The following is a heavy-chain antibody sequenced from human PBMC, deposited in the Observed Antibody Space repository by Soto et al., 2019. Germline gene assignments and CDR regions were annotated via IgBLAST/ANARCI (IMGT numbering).Heavy chain of an antibody. CDR1: GVSISSYY. V-gene: IGHV4-59*01. Sequence: PSETLSLTCTVSGVSISSYYWSLIRQPPGKGLEWIGYIYYSGSTNYNPSLKSRVTISVDTSKNQFSLKLSSVTAADTAVYYCARSPLRGILTVTDNWFDPWGQGTLVTVSS. D-gene: IGHD3-9*01. CDR2: IYYSGST. J-gene: IGHJ5*02. CDR3: ARSPLRGILTVTDNWFDP.